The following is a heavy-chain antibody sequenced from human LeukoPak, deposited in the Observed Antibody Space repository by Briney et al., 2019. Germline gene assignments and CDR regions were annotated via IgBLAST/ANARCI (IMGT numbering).Heavy chain of an antibody. V-gene: IGHV1-2*02. D-gene: IGHD2-2*02. Sequence: ASVKVXCKASGYTFTDYYMHWVRQAPGQGLXXMGWINPNSGGTNYAQKFQGRVTMTRDTSISTAYMELSRLRSDDTAVYYCARGDIVVVPAAIQGDFDYWGQGTLVTVSS. J-gene: IGHJ4*02. CDR1: GYTFTDYY. CDR3: ARGDIVVVPAAIQGDFDY. CDR2: INPNSGGT.